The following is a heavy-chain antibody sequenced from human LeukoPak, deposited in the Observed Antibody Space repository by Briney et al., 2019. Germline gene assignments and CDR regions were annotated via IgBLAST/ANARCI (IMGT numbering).Heavy chain of an antibody. CDR3: ARNQDYGVYNSVGAFDI. V-gene: IGHV3-33*01. CDR2: IWYDGSNK. Sequence: GRSLRLSCAAPGFNFSSYGMHWVRQAPGKGLEWVAVIWYDGSNKYYADSVKGRFTISRDNSKKTLYLQMNSMRAEDTAVYYCARNQDYGVYNSVGAFDIWGQGKMVTVTS. CDR1: GFNFSSYG. J-gene: IGHJ3*02. D-gene: IGHD4-17*01.